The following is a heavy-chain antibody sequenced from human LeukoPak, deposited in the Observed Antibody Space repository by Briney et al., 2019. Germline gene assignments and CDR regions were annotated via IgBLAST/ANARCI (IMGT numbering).Heavy chain of an antibody. CDR1: GFTFSNYA. D-gene: IGHD3-10*01. Sequence: GGSLRLSCAASGFTFSNYAMAWVRQAPGKGLKWVSSISGSGGSTYYADSVKGRFTISRDNSKNTLFLQMNNLRADDTAVYYCVKEGATSSFGAFHYWGQGALVTVSS. CDR2: ISGSGGST. CDR3: VKEGATSSFGAFHY. V-gene: IGHV3-23*01. J-gene: IGHJ4*02.